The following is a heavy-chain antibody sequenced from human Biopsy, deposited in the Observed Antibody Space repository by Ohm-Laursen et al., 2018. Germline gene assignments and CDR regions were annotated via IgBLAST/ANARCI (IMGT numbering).Heavy chain of an antibody. CDR3: GNEVHGRDY. CDR1: GKTFSDYQ. V-gene: IGHV4-34*08. Sequence: GTLSLTCAVFGKTFSDYQWSWIRQPPGKGLEWIGQINQAGTTNYNPSLKSRVPISADASKYEFSLRLTSVTAADTAVYLCGNEVHGRDYWGLGAQVTVSS. J-gene: IGHJ4*02. CDR2: INQAGTT. D-gene: IGHD2-15*01.